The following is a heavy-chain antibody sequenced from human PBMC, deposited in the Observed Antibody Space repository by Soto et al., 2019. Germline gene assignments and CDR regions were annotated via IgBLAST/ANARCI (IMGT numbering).Heavy chain of an antibody. CDR2: IWYDGSNK. D-gene: IGHD6-19*01. V-gene: IGHV3-33*01. CDR1: GFTFSSYG. J-gene: IGHJ3*02. Sequence: QVQLVESGGGVVQPGRSLRLSCAASGFTFSSYGMHWVRQAPGKGLEWVAVIWYDGSNKYYADSVKGRFTISRDNSKNTLYLQMNSLRAEDTAVYYCARDRSVGAVAGSPPSIWGQGTMVTVSS. CDR3: ARDRSVGAVAGSPPSI.